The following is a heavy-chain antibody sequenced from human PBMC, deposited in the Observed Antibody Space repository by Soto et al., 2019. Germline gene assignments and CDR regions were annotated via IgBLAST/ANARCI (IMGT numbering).Heavy chain of an antibody. J-gene: IGHJ4*02. CDR2: IIPIFGTA. CDR1: GGTFSSYA. V-gene: IGHV1-69*01. CDR3: ASPAWVNGEPTNYFDY. D-gene: IGHD3-10*01. Sequence: QVQLVQAGAEVKKPGSSVKVSCKASGGTFSSYAISWVRQAPGQGLEWMGGIIPIFGTANYAQKFQGRVTITADESTSTAYMGLSSLRSEDTAVYYCASPAWVNGEPTNYFDYWGQGTLVTVSS.